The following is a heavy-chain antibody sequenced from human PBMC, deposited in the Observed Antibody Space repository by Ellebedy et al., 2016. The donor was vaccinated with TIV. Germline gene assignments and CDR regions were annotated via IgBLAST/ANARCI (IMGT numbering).Heavy chain of an antibody. CDR2: IYPGDSDT. CDR3: ARHPDYEFDY. D-gene: IGHD4-17*01. J-gene: IGHJ4*02. Sequence: GESLKISCNGSAYSFTTYWIAWVRQMPGKGLEWMGIIYPGDSDTRYSPSFQGQVTISADKSISTAYLQWSSLRASDTAMYYCARHPDYEFDYWGQGTLVTVSS. CDR1: AYSFTTYW. V-gene: IGHV5-51*01.